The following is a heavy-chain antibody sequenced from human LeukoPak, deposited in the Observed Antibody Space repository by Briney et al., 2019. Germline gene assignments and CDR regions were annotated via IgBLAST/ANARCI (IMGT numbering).Heavy chain of an antibody. CDR3: ARLTGTAPPYYYYYYMDV. CDR1: GFTFSSYA. CDR2: ISGSGGST. Sequence: PGGSLRLSCAASGFTFSSYAMSWVRQAPGKGLEWVSAISGSGGSTYYADSVKGRFTISRDNSKNTLYLQMNSLRAEDTAVYYCARLTGTAPPYYYYYYMDVWGKGTTVTVSS. D-gene: IGHD1-7*01. J-gene: IGHJ6*03. V-gene: IGHV3-23*01.